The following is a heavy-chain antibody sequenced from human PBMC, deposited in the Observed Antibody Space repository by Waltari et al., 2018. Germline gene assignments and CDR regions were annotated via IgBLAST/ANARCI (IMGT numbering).Heavy chain of an antibody. CDR3: ARGRDVFANFDYNWFDP. CDR1: GYTFINYE. Sequence: QVQLVQSGAEVLRPGASVKVSCQASGYTFINYEINWVRQAAGQGLEWMGGVKPNRSATAYAQKFQGRITMTWDTSISTAYMEMSNLRSDDTAVLYCARGRDVFANFDYNWFDPWGQGTLVTVSS. D-gene: IGHD2-21*01. J-gene: IGHJ5*02. V-gene: IGHV1-8*02. CDR2: VKPNRSAT.